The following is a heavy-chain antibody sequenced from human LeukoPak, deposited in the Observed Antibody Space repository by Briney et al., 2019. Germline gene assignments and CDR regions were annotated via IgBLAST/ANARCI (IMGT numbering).Heavy chain of an antibody. J-gene: IGHJ3*02. Sequence: PSETLSLTCTVSGGSISSYYWSWIRQPPGKGLEWIGYIYYSGSTNYSPSLKSRVTISVDTSKNQFSLKLSSVTAADTAVYYCARVQPPNYYGSGSYYWGGAFDIWGQGTMVTVSS. V-gene: IGHV4-59*01. CDR1: GGSISSYY. D-gene: IGHD3-10*01. CDR2: IYYSGST. CDR3: ARVQPPNYYGSGSYYWGGAFDI.